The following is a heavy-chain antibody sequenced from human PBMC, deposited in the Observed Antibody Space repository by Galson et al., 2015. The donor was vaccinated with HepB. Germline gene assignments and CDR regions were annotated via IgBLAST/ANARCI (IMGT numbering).Heavy chain of an antibody. D-gene: IGHD1-20*01. CDR2: IKSKTDGGTT. CDR1: GFTFSNAW. J-gene: IGHJ6*02. Sequence: SLRLSCAASGFTFSNAWMSWVRQAPGKGLEWVGRIKSKTDGGTTDYAAPVKGRFTISRDDSKNTLYLQMNSLKTEDTAVYYCTTDLFPSPITGTTGYYYYGMDVWGQGTTVTVSS. CDR3: TTDLFPSPITGTTGYYYYGMDV. V-gene: IGHV3-15*01.